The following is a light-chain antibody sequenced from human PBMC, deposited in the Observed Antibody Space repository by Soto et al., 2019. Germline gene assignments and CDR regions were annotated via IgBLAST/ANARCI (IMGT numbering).Light chain of an antibody. CDR1: QSVRTF. Sequence: ALTQAPVTLSLSPRAGSSLYCRASQSVRTFLAWYQQKPGQAPRLLIYGASKRATGVPARFSGSGSGTDFTLTISSLEPEDFAVYYCHQRSNWPPNTFGQGTRLEI. V-gene: IGKV3-11*01. CDR3: HQRSNWPPNT. J-gene: IGKJ5*01. CDR2: GAS.